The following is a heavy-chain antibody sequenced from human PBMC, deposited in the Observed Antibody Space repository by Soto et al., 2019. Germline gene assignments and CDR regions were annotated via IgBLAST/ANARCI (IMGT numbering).Heavy chain of an antibody. D-gene: IGHD7-27*01. V-gene: IGHV1-3*01. CDR2: INAGYGNT. Sequence: APVKVSCKASGYNFTSYAMHLVRHAPGQRLEWMGWINAGYGNTKSSQKFQDRVTISRDTSASTAYMDLTSLRSDDTAVYYCARDTGDGTYDFWGQGTLVTVSA. CDR3: ARDTGDGTYDF. CDR1: GYNFTSYA. J-gene: IGHJ4*02.